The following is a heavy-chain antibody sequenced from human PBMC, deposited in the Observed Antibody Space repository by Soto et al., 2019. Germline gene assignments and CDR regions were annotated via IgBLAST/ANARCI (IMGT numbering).Heavy chain of an antibody. CDR3: TRGPSGDKVDF. Sequence: SETLSLTCAVSGGSISSGGSSWTWIRQPPGKGLEWIGYIYKGGSTSYNPSLMSRVSISVDTSKNLFSLNLKSVTAADTAVYYCTRGPSGDKVDFWGQGLLVT. D-gene: IGHD7-27*01. CDR2: IYKGGST. J-gene: IGHJ4*02. V-gene: IGHV4-30-2*05. CDR1: GGSISSGGSS.